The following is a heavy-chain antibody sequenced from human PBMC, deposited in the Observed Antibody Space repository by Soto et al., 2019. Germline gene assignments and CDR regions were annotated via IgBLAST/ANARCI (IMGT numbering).Heavy chain of an antibody. Sequence: SETLSLTCTVSGGSISSGGHYWSWIRQHPGKGLEWIGYIYYTGKTYHNPSLKSRVTISVDTSKNQFSLKLSSVTAADSAMYSCARAQLPSAYFDYWGQGALVTVSS. V-gene: IGHV4-31*03. CDR3: ARAQLPSAYFDY. J-gene: IGHJ4*02. CDR2: IYYTGKT. CDR1: GGSISSGGHY. D-gene: IGHD3-10*01.